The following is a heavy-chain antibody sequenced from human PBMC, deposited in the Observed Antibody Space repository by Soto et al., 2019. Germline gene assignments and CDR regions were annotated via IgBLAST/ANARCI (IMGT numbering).Heavy chain of an antibody. CDR3: AKQASVGVPANWYDP. D-gene: IGHD3-3*01. CDR2: IYYSGST. J-gene: IGHJ5*01. V-gene: IGHV4-39*01. CDR1: GGSIGSGTNY. Sequence: SETLSLTCTVAGGSIGSGTNYWAWIRQPPGKGLEWIANIYYSGSTFYNPSLKSRVTISLDTSKNQFSLKTSDTAMYYCAKQASVGVPANWYDPWGQGTPVTVSS.